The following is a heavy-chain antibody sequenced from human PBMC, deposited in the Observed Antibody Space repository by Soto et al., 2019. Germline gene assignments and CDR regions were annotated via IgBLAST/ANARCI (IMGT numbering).Heavy chain of an antibody. D-gene: IGHD6-6*01. J-gene: IGHJ6*02. V-gene: IGHV1-3*01. CDR3: ASFKGGSSSPRYGMDV. CDR1: GDTFTSYA. Sequence: ASVKVSCKASGDTFTSYAMHWVRQAPGQRLEWMGWINAGNGNTEYSQKFQGRVTITRDTSASTAYMELSSLRSEDTTVYYCASFKGGSSSPRYGMDVWGQGTTVTVSS. CDR2: INAGNGNT.